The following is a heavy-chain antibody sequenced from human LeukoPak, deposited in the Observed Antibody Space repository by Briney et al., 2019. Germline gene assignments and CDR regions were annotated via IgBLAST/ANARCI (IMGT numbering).Heavy chain of an antibody. CDR2: ISAYNGNT. CDR3: ARERDSSSWYHDAFDI. D-gene: IGHD6-13*01. V-gene: IGHV1-18*01. Sequence: EASVKVSCKASGYTFTSYGISWVRQAPGQGLECMGWISAYNGNTNYAQKLQGRVTMTTDTSTSTAYMELRSLRSDDTAVYYCARERDSSSWYHDAFDIWGQGTMVTVSS. J-gene: IGHJ3*02. CDR1: GYTFTSYG.